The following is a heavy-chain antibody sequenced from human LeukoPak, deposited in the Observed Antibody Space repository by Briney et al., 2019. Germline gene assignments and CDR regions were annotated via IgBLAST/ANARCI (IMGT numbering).Heavy chain of an antibody. D-gene: IGHD3-10*01. CDR2: IHPGDSDT. Sequence: GESLKISCTGSGYSFTSYWIGWVRQMPGKGLEWMGLIHPGDSDTRYSPSFQGQVTISVDKSIRTAYLQWSILKASDTAMYFCTLEPGGPGSRVDYWGQGTLVTVSS. J-gene: IGHJ4*02. CDR1: GYSFTSYW. V-gene: IGHV5-51*01. CDR3: TLEPGGPGSRVDY.